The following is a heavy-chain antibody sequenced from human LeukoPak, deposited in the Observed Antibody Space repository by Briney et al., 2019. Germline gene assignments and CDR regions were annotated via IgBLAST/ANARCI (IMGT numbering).Heavy chain of an antibody. J-gene: IGHJ4*02. CDR3: ARDSTSMYYFDF. CDR2: ISYSGSA. D-gene: IGHD6-13*01. Sequence: PSETLSLTCTVSGGFISSSRDFWGWIRQPPGRGLEWIGTISYSGSAYYNPSLKSRVTISLDTSKNQFSLKLSSVTAADTAVYYCARDSTSMYYFDFWGQGSLVAVSS. V-gene: IGHV4-39*07. CDR1: GGFISSSRDF.